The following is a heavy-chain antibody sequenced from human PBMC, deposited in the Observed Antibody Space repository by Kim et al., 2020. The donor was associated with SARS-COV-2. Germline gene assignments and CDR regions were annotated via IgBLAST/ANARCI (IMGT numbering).Heavy chain of an antibody. CDR1: GYTFTGYY. D-gene: IGHD3-9*01. Sequence: ASVKVSCKASGYTFTGYYMHWVRQAPGQGLEWMGWINPNSGGTNYAQKFQGWVTMTRDTSISTAYMELSRLRSDDTAVYYCARWHDILTGYSRERYYYYYGMDVWGQGTTVTVSS. V-gene: IGHV1-2*04. CDR2: INPNSGGT. J-gene: IGHJ6*02. CDR3: ARWHDILTGYSRERYYYYYGMDV.